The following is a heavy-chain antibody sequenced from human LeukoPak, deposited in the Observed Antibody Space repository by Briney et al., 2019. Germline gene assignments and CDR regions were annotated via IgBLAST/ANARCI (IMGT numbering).Heavy chain of an antibody. D-gene: IGHD5/OR15-5a*01. V-gene: IGHV3-48*03. CDR1: GFTFSSYA. Sequence: GGSLRLSCAASGFTFSSYAMSWVRQAPGKGLEWVSYISSSDNTIYYADSVKGRFTISRDNAKSSLYLQMNSLRAEDTAVYYCAREAYSVYDYLDYWGQGILVSVSS. CDR2: ISSSDNTI. CDR3: AREAYSVYDYLDY. J-gene: IGHJ4*02.